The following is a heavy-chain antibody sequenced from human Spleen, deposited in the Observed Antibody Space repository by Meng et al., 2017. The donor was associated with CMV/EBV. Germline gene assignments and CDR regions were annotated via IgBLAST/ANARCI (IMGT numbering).Heavy chain of an antibody. V-gene: IGHV3-21*01. J-gene: IGHJ5*02. CDR1: KFTLNTYS. Sequence: GESLKISCTASKFTLNTYSMNWVRQAPWKGLEWVSSISGSSSYIYYADSVKGRFTISRDNAKNSLYLQMNRLRAEDTAVYYCSRDHRSLTSIAVGFDPWGQGTLVTVSS. D-gene: IGHD6-19*01. CDR2: ISGSSSYI. CDR3: SRDHRSLTSIAVGFDP.